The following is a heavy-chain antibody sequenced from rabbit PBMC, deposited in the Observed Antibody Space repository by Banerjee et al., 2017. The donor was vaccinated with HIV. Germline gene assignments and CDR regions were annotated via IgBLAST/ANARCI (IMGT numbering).Heavy chain of an antibody. D-gene: IGHD6-1*01. CDR3: ARANANSVDL. Sequence: QSLEESGGDLVQPEGSLTLTCTASGFSFSSYWLSWVRQAPGKGLEWIACIYTGSNGGTYYASWAKGRFTISKTSSTTVTLQMTSLTAADTATYFCARANANSVDLWGQGTLVTVS. CDR1: GFSFSSYW. V-gene: IGHV1S40*01. J-gene: IGHJ3*01. CDR2: IYTGSNGGT.